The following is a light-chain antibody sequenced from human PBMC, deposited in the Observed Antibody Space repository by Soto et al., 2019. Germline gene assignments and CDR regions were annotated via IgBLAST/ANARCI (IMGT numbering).Light chain of an antibody. J-gene: IGLJ1*01. V-gene: IGLV1-40*01. Sequence: QSVLTQPPSVSGAPGQSVTISCTGSSSNIGAGFDVHWYQQFPGAAPKLLIYGYNSRPSGVPARFSGSKSGTSASLAITGLQAGDEADYYCQSYDSSLSISVFGTGTKVTVL. CDR1: SSNIGAGFD. CDR2: GYN. CDR3: QSYDSSLSISV.